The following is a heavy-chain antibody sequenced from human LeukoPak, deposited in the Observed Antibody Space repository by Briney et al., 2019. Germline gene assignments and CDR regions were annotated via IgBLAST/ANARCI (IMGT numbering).Heavy chain of an antibody. Sequence: SETLSLTCAVYGGSFSGYYWSWIRQPPGKGLEWIGEINHSGSTNYNPSLKSRVTISVDTSKNQFSLKLSSVTAADTAVYYCARVTTTVTLSYYYYGMDVWGQGTTVTVSS. CDR1: GGSFSGYY. CDR3: ARVTTTVTLSYYYYGMDV. D-gene: IGHD4-17*01. V-gene: IGHV4-34*01. CDR2: INHSGST. J-gene: IGHJ6*02.